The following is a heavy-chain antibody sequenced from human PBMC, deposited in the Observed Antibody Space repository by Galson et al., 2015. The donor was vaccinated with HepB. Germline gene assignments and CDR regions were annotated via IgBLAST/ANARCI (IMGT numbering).Heavy chain of an antibody. V-gene: IGHV3-21*05. D-gene: IGHD5-18*01. CDR2: ISSSSTFT. CDR1: GFTFITYN. J-gene: IGHJ4*02. CDR3: ARDHGDTALDY. Sequence: SLRLSCAASGFTFITYNMNWVRQAPGKGLEWIAHISSSSTFTYYADSVKGRFTISRDNARDSLYLQLNSLRAEDTALYYCARDHGDTALDYWGQGTLITVSS.